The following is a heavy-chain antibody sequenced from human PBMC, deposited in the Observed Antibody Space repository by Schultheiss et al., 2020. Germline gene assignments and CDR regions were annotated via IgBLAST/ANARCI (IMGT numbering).Heavy chain of an antibody. V-gene: IGHV3-64*04. Sequence: GGSLRLSCAASGFTFSNYAMNWVRQAPGKGLEYVSAISSNGGSTYYADSVKGRFTISRDNSKNTLYLQMNSLRAEDTAVYYCARAGAAAQDVWGQGTTVTVSS. D-gene: IGHD6-13*01. CDR3: ARAGAAAQDV. J-gene: IGHJ6*02. CDR2: ISSNGGST. CDR1: GFTFSNYA.